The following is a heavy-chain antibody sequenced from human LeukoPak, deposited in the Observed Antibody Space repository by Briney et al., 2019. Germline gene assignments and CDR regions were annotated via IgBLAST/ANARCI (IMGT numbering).Heavy chain of an antibody. J-gene: IGHJ5*02. CDR1: GYTFTSYG. Sequence: ASVKVSCKASGYTFTSYGISWVRQAPGQGLEWMGWISAYNANTNYAQKLQGRVTMTTDASTSTAYMELRSLRSDDTAVYYCATDRGYCSSTSCRNWFDPWGQGTLVTVSS. CDR2: ISAYNANT. CDR3: ATDRGYCSSTSCRNWFDP. V-gene: IGHV1-18*01. D-gene: IGHD2-2*01.